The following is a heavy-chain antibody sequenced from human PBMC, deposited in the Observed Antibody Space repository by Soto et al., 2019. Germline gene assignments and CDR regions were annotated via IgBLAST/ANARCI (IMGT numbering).Heavy chain of an antibody. CDR2: LRVGNGDT. V-gene: IGHV1-3*01. CDR3: ATSEGDCGGGSCYNYFYYYGMDV. D-gene: IGHD2-15*01. CDR1: GDTRTDFS. Sequence: ASVKVSCKXSGDTRTDFSMHWVRQAPGQRPEWMGWLRVGNGDTKYSQKFQGRVTITRDTSARTAYMELSNLRSEDTAVYYCATSEGDCGGGSCYNYFYYYGMDVWGQGTTVTVS. J-gene: IGHJ6*02.